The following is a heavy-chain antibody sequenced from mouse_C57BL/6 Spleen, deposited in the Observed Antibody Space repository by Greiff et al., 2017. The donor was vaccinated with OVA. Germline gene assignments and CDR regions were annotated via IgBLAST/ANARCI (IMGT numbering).Heavy chain of an antibody. CDR1: GFTFSSYA. V-gene: IGHV5-4*01. J-gene: IGHJ4*01. CDR3: ARDPNFYYYAMDY. CDR2: ISDGGSSP. Sequence: EVKVVESGGGLVKPGGSLKLSCAASGFTFSSYAMSWVRQTPEKRLEWVATISDGGSSPYYPDNVKGRFTISRDNAKNNLYLQMSHLKSEDTAMYYCARDPNFYYYAMDYWGQGTSVTVSS.